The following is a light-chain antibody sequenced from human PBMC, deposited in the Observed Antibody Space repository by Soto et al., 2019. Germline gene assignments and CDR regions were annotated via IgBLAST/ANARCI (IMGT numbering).Light chain of an antibody. CDR1: KLGNKY. V-gene: IGLV3-1*01. J-gene: IGLJ2*01. CDR3: QAWDSSTAV. Sequence: SYELTQPPSVSVSPGQTASITCSGDKLGNKYACWYQKKPGQSPVLVIYQDTKRPSGIPERFSGSNSGNTAALTISGTPAMDEADYYCQAWDSSTAVFGGGTKLTVL. CDR2: QDT.